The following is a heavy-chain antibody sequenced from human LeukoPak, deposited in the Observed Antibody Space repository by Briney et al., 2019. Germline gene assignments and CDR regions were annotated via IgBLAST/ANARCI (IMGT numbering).Heavy chain of an antibody. CDR2: ISAYNGNT. D-gene: IGHD3-3*01. V-gene: IGHV1-18*01. CDR3: ARTELRFLESDY. Sequence: ASVKVSCKASGYTFTSYGISWVRPAPGQGLEWMGWISAYNGNTNYAQKLQGRVTMTTDTSTSTAYMELRSLRSDDTAVYYCARTELRFLESDYWGQGTLVTVSS. J-gene: IGHJ4*02. CDR1: GYTFTSYG.